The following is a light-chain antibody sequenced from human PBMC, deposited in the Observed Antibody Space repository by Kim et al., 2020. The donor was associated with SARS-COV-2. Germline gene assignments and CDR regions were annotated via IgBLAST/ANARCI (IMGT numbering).Light chain of an antibody. CDR3: QQYINWPVT. CDR1: QSVSSK. Sequence: EVVMTQSPASLSVCPGESATLSCRASQSVSSKLAWYQQKPGQAPRLLIYDASTRATGIPARFSGSGSGTEFTLTISSLQSEDFAVYSCQQYINWPVTFGQGTKVDIK. J-gene: IGKJ1*01. CDR2: DAS. V-gene: IGKV3-15*01.